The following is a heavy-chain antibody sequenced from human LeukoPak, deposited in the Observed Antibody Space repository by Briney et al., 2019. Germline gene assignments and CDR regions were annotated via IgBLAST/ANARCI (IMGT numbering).Heavy chain of an antibody. CDR1: GYSFTSYW. Sequence: GESLKISCKGSGYSFTSYWISGVRQMPGKGLEWMGRIDPSDSYNNFSPSFQGHVTISADKSISTAYLQWSSLKASDTAMYYCARGGYDILTGYPSRTPGVDAFDIWGQGTMVTVSS. CDR2: IDPSDSYN. V-gene: IGHV5-10-1*01. J-gene: IGHJ3*02. D-gene: IGHD3-9*01. CDR3: ARGGYDILTGYPSRTPGVDAFDI.